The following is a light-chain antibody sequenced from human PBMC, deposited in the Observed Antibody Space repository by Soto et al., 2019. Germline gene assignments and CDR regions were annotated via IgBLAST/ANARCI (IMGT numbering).Light chain of an antibody. V-gene: IGKV3-20*01. CDR2: GAS. J-gene: IGKJ1*01. CDR1: QSVSSTY. Sequence: EIVLTQSPGTLSLSPGERATLSCSASQSVSSTYLAWYQQKPGQAPRLLIYGASTRGTGIPDRFSGSGSGTDFTLTIGRLEPEDFAVYFCQQYGSSPRTFGQGTKVDIK. CDR3: QQYGSSPRT.